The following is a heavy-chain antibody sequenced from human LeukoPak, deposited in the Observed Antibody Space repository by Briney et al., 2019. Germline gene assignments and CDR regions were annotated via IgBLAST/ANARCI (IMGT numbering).Heavy chain of an antibody. CDR1: GYSFISYW. D-gene: IGHD6-19*01. CDR2: IYPGDSDT. J-gene: IGHJ3*02. CDR3: ATGYGSGRGAFDI. Sequence: GESLKISCVGSGYSFISYWIAWVRQMPGKGLEWMGIIYPGDSDTTYSPSFQGQVTISADKSISTAYLQWSSLKASDTDIYYCATGYGSGRGAFDIWGQGTMVSVSS. V-gene: IGHV5-51*01.